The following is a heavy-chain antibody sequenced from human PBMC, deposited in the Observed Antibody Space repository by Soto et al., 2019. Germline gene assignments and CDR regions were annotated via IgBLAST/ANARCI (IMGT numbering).Heavy chain of an antibody. Sequence: PGGSLRLSCVASGFTFTDTYMSWVRQTPGKGLDWVSYISGDSITTNYADSVKGRFTISRDNARNSLYLQLNSLRAEDTALYYCAKGSVVRGLHHWGQGALVTVSS. CDR2: ISGDSITT. J-gene: IGHJ1*01. V-gene: IGHV3-11*06. CDR1: GFTFTDTY. CDR3: AKGSVVRGLHH. D-gene: IGHD3-10*01.